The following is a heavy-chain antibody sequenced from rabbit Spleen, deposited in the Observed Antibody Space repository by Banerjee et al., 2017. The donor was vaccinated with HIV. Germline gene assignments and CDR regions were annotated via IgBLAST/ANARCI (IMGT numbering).Heavy chain of an antibody. CDR1: GVSLNDKDV. CDR3: ARSYTYGDGGATDGLNF. Sequence: EQLEESGGGLVKPEGSLTLTCKASGVSLNDKDVMCWVRQAPGKGLEWLACIYTSSGSPYYASWAKGRFTIAKTSSTTVTLQMTSLTAADTATYFCARSYTYGDGGATDGLNFWGQGTLVTVS. D-gene: IGHD6-1*01. CDR2: IYTSSGSP. V-gene: IGHV1S45*01. J-gene: IGHJ3*01.